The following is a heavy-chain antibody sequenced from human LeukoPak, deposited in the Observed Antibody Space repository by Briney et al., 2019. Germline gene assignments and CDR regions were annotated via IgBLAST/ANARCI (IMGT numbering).Heavy chain of an antibody. CDR2: ISYDGSNK. J-gene: IGHJ4*02. CDR3: ARDHYYGSGSYTAFDF. CDR1: GFSFSNYA. D-gene: IGHD3-10*01. Sequence: GGSLLLSCAASGFSFSNYAIHWVRQAPGKGLEGVAVISYDGSNKYYADSVKGRFTISRDNSKNTLYLQVNSLRGEDTAVYYCARDHYYGSGSYTAFDFWGQGTLVTVSS. V-gene: IGHV3-30*04.